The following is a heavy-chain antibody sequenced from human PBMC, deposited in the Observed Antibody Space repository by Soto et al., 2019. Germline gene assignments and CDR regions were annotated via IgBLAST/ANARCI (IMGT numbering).Heavy chain of an antibody. D-gene: IGHD6-6*01. J-gene: IGHJ6*02. CDR1: GGSFSGYY. CDR3: ARARRAPQLVRYYYYGMDV. V-gene: IGHV4-34*01. Sequence: LSLTCAVYGGSFSGYYWSWIRQPPGKGLEWIGEINHSGSTNYNPSLKSRVTISVDTSKNQFSLKLSSVTAADTAVYYCARARRAPQLVRYYYYGMDVWGQGTTVTVSS. CDR2: INHSGST.